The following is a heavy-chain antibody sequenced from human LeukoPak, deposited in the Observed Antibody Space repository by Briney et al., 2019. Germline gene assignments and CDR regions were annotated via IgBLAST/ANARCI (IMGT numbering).Heavy chain of an antibody. Sequence: PGGSLRLSCADSGVTFSSYWMGWVRQAPGKGLEWLANIKHDGSEKYYGDSVKGRFTISRDNAKNSLYLQMNSLRVEDTAVYYCARAHGYYYGSGSYYSADLNYWGQGTLVTVSS. D-gene: IGHD3-10*01. J-gene: IGHJ4*02. CDR3: ARAHGYYYGSGSYYSADLNY. CDR2: IKHDGSEK. CDR1: GVTFSSYW. V-gene: IGHV3-7*01.